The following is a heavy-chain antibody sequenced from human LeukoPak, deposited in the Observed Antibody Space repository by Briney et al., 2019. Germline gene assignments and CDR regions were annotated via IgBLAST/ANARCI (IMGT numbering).Heavy chain of an antibody. CDR3: AKYYYDSSGYQGFRGKQTYYFDY. V-gene: IGHV3-30*04. CDR2: ISYDGSNK. J-gene: IGHJ4*02. D-gene: IGHD3-22*01. Sequence: GGSLRLSCAASGFTFSSYAMHWVRQAPGKGLEWVAVISYDGSNKYYADSVKGRFTISRDNSKNTLYLQMNSLRAEDTAVYYCAKYYYDSSGYQGFRGKQTYYFDYWGQGTLVTVSS. CDR1: GFTFSSYA.